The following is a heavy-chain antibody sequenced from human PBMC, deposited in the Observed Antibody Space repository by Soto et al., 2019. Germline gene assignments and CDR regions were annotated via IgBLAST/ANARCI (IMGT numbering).Heavy chain of an antibody. CDR3: ARDLVGYCTNGVFYFHY. CDR1: GFTFSSYG. V-gene: IGHV3-30*03. J-gene: IGHJ4*02. CDR2: ISYDGSNK. D-gene: IGHD2-8*01. Sequence: GRSLRLSCAASGFTFSSYGMHWIRQAPGKGLEWVAVISYDGSNKYYADSVKGRFTISRDNAKNSLYLQMNSLRAEDTALYHCARDLVGYCTNGVFYFHYLGQAPLVTVS.